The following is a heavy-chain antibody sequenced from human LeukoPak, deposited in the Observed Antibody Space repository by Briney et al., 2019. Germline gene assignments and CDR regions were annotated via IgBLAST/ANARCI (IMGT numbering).Heavy chain of an antibody. CDR2: TSYDGSNK. CDR1: GFTYSDYA. Sequence: GRSLRLSCAASGFTYSDYAMHWVRQAPGKGLEWVAVTSYDGSNKYYADSVKGRFTISRDNSKNTLFLQMNSLRLEDTAVYYCARGLRGAKTEPFDYWGQGTLVTVSS. D-gene: IGHD1-26*01. V-gene: IGHV3-30-3*01. CDR3: ARGLRGAKTEPFDY. J-gene: IGHJ4*02.